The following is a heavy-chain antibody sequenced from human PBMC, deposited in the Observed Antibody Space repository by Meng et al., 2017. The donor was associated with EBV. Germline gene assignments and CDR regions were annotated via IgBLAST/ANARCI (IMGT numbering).Heavy chain of an antibody. Sequence: QLVKSGGDGKKPGSSVKVSCKTSGGPFRYYAISWVRQAPGQGLEWLGGFLPRLGAPNYAQKFHGRVKITADESTSTHYMDLSSLRSEDTAIYYCASESGRGYTPDYWGQGTLVTVSS. D-gene: IGHD3-10*01. CDR1: GGPFRYYA. V-gene: IGHV1-69*01. CDR3: ASESGRGYTPDY. J-gene: IGHJ4*02. CDR2: FLPRLGAP.